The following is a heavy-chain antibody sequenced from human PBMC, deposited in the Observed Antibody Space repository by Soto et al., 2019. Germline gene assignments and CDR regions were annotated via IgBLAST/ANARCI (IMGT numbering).Heavy chain of an antibody. V-gene: IGHV1-18*04. J-gene: IGHJ4*02. CDR2: ISAYNGNT. CDR1: GYTFTSYG. CDR3: ARLAIFGVVIIQPVDY. D-gene: IGHD3-3*01. Sequence: ASVKVSCQASGYTFTSYGISWVRQAPGQGLEWMGWISAYNGNTNYAQKLQGRVTMTTDTSTSTAYMELRSLRSDDTAVYYCARLAIFGVVIIQPVDYWGQGTLVTVAS.